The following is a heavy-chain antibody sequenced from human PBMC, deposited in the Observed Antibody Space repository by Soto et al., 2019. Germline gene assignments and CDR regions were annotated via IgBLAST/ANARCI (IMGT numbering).Heavy chain of an antibody. J-gene: IGHJ5*02. CDR3: ARVQRYSGSYRWFDP. CDR2: IYDTGSV. D-gene: IGHD5-12*01. Sequence: SETLSLTCTVSGGSIRDYYWSWIRQPAGKGLEWIGRIYDTGSVNYNPSLKSRVTMSVDTSQNQLSLKLSPVTAADTAVYHCARVQRYSGSYRWFDPWGQGTLVTVSS. V-gene: IGHV4-4*07. CDR1: GGSIRDYY.